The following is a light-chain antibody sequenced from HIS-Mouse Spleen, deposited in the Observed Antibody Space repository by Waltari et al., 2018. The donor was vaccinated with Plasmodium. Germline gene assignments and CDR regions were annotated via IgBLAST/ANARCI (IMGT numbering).Light chain of an antibody. CDR1: QSVSSN. V-gene: IGKV3-15*01. J-gene: IGKJ3*01. CDR3: QQYNNWPFT. Sequence: ELVMTQSPATLSVSPGERATLSCRASQSVSSNLAWYQQKPGQPPRLLIYGASTRATGIPARFSGSGSGTEFTLTISSLQSEDFAVYYCQQYNNWPFTFGPGTKVDIK. CDR2: GAS.